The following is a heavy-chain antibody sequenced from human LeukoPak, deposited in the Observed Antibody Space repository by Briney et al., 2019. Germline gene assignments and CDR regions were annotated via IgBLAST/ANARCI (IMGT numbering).Heavy chain of an antibody. CDR3: ARGDSSGYYYFDY. D-gene: IGHD3-22*01. CDR1: GFTFSDYY. J-gene: IGHJ4*02. Sequence: GGSLRLSCAASGFTFSDYYMSWIRQAPGKGLEWVSYISSSSSYIYYADSVKGRFTISRDNAKKSLYLQMNSLKAEDTAVYYCARGDSSGYYYFDYWGQGTLVTVSS. CDR2: ISSSSSYI. V-gene: IGHV3-11*06.